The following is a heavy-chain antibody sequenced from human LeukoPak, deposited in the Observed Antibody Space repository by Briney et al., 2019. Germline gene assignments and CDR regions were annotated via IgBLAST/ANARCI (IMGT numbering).Heavy chain of an antibody. CDR1: GFTFSSFA. J-gene: IGHJ3*02. D-gene: IGHD3-22*01. CDR3: ARENYYDSSGYYALGAFDI. Sequence: QTGGSLRLSCVVSGFTFSSFAMHWVRQAPGKGLEWVAVTSYDGSKKYYADSVKGRFTISRDNAKNTLYLQMNSLRAEDTAVYYCARENYYDSSGYYALGAFDIWGQGTLVTVSS. CDR2: TSYDGSKK. V-gene: IGHV3-30-3*01.